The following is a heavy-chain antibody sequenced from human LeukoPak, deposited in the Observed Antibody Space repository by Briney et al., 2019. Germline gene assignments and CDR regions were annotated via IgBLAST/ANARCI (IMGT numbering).Heavy chain of an antibody. CDR3: ARGTPNGSGSYYNY. CDR1: GYTFTNYD. D-gene: IGHD3-10*01. V-gene: IGHV1-8*01. Sequence: ASVKVSCKPSGYTFTNYDINWVRQATGQGLEWMGWMNPNSGNTGYAQKFQGRVTMTRNTSISTAYMELSSLRSEDTAVYYCARGTPNGSGSYYNYWGQGTLVTVSS. J-gene: IGHJ4*02. CDR2: MNPNSGNT.